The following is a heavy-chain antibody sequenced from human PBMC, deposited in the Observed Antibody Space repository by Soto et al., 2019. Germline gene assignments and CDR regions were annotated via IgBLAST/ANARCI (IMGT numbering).Heavy chain of an antibody. CDR2: IKQDGSEK. J-gene: IGHJ6*03. Sequence: VQLVESGGGLVQPGGSLRLSCAASGFTFSSYWMSWVRQAPGKGLEWVANIKQDGSEKYYVDSVKGRFTISRDNAKNSLYLQMNSLRAEDTAVYYCARLSTYSSSVTDYYYYMDVWGKGTTVTVSS. V-gene: IGHV3-7*01. D-gene: IGHD6-6*01. CDR3: ARLSTYSSSVTDYYYYMDV. CDR1: GFTFSSYW.